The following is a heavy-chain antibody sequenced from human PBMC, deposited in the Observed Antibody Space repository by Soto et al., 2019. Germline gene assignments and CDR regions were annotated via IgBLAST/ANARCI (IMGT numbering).Heavy chain of an antibody. CDR2: ISAFNGNT. D-gene: IGHD3-3*01. J-gene: IGHJ4*02. CDR1: GYTFTSYG. Sequence: ASVKVSCKASGYTFTSYGISWVRQAPGQGLEWMGWISAFNGNTYYAQKLQGRFTISRDNFKNTLYLQMSSLRADDTAVYYCARDGPHISIFGYGDYWGQGNLVTVS. V-gene: IGHV1-18*01. CDR3: ARDGPHISIFGYGDY.